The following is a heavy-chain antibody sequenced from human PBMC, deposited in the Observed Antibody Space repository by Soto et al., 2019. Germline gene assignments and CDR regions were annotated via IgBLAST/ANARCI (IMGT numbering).Heavy chain of an antibody. J-gene: IGHJ6*02. Sequence: PSETLSLTCFVSGDSINNTYWWSWVRQPPGKGLEWIGEIYHSGSTNYNPSLKSRVTISVDTSKNQFSLKLSSVTAADTAVYYCARVSVAGYYYYGMDVWGQGTTVTVSS. CDR2: IYHSGST. V-gene: IGHV4-4*02. CDR3: ARVSVAGYYYYGMDV. D-gene: IGHD6-19*01. CDR1: GDSINNTYW.